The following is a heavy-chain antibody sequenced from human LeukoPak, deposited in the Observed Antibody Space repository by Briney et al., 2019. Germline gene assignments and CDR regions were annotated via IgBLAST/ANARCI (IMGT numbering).Heavy chain of an antibody. J-gene: IGHJ6*03. Sequence: PSETLSLTCTVSGGSISSSSYYWGWIRQPPGKGLEWIGSIYYSGSTYYNPSLKSRVTISVDTSKNQFSLKLSSVTAADTAVYYCARVQGSGSYHLIYYYYYYMDVWGKGTTVTVSS. CDR1: GGSISSSSYY. V-gene: IGHV4-39*07. CDR3: ARVQGSGSYHLIYYYYYYMDV. D-gene: IGHD3-10*01. CDR2: IYYSGST.